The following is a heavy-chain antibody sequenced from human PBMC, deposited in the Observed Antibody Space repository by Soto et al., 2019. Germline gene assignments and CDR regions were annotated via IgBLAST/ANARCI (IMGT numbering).Heavy chain of an antibody. CDR1: GFTFSSYS. CDR3: AGPTDDYYYYGMDV. D-gene: IGHD4-4*01. Sequence: PGGSLRLSCAASGFTFSSYSMNWVRQAPGKGLEWVSSISSSSSYIYYADSVKGRFTISRDNAKNSLYLQMNSLRAEDTAVYYCAGPTDDYYYYGMDVWGQGTTVTVSS. V-gene: IGHV3-21*01. J-gene: IGHJ6*02. CDR2: ISSSSSYI.